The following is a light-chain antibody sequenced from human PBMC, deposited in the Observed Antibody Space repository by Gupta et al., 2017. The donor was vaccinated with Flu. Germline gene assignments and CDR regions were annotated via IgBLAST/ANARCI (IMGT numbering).Light chain of an antibody. Sequence: PSALAASVGDRVTITCRESQDVIKYLNWYQHKTGKAPKPLIYAASNLETGVPSRFTGDGSGTDFSLTITNLQPEDFATYYCRQSYISPWTFGQGTTVAI. CDR3: RQSYISPWT. CDR2: AAS. V-gene: IGKV1-39*01. J-gene: IGKJ1*01. CDR1: QDVIKY.